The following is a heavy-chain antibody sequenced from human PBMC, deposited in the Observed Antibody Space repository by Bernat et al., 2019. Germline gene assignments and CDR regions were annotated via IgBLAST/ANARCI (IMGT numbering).Heavy chain of an antibody. CDR1: GYTFTSYA. CDR3: ARVNSGSYYYYYGMDV. V-gene: IGHV1-3*01. CDR2: INAGNGNT. Sequence: QVQLVQSGAEVKKPGASVKVSCKASGYTFTSYAMHWVRQAPGQRLEWMGWINAGNGNTKYSQKFQGRVTITRDTSASTAYMELCSLRSEDTAVYYCARVNSGSYYYYYGMDVWGQGTTVTVSS. D-gene: IGHD1-26*01. J-gene: IGHJ6*02.